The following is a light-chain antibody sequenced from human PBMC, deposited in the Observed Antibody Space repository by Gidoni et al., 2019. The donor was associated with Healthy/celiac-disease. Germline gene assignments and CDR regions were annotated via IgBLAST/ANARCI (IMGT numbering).Light chain of an antibody. CDR2: AAS. CDR1: QSISSY. Sequence: EIQMTQSQSSLSASVGDRVTITCRASQSISSYLNWYQQKPGKAPKLLIYAASSLQSGVPSRFSGSGSGTDFTLTISSLQPEDFATYYCQQSYSTPPTFGGGTKVEIK. J-gene: IGKJ4*01. V-gene: IGKV1-39*01. CDR3: QQSYSTPPT.